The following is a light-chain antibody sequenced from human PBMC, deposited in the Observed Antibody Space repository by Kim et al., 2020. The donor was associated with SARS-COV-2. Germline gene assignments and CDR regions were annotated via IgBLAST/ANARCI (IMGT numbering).Light chain of an antibody. J-gene: IGLJ2*01. CDR3: QAWDSTTVV. V-gene: IGLV3-1*01. Sequence: SVSPGQTASITCSGDKLGDKYASWYQQKPGQSPVLVIYQDIKRPSGIPERFSGSNSGNTATLTISGTQAMDEADYYCQAWDSTTVVFGGGTQLTVL. CDR2: QDI. CDR1: KLGDKY.